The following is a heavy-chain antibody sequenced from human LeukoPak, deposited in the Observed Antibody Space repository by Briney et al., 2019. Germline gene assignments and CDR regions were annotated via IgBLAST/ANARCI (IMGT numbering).Heavy chain of an antibody. Sequence: SETLSLTCTVSGGSISSYYWSWIRQPAGKGLEWIGRIYTSGSTNYNPSLKSRVTMSVDTSKNQFSLKLSSVTAADTAVHYCARSQNYGDYVTDWGQGTLVTVSS. CDR2: IYTSGST. D-gene: IGHD4-17*01. V-gene: IGHV4-4*07. CDR3: ARSQNYGDYVTD. CDR1: GGSISSYY. J-gene: IGHJ4*02.